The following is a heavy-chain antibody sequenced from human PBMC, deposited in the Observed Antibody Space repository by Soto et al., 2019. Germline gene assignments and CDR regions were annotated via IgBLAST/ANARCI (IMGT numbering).Heavy chain of an antibody. J-gene: IGHJ5*02. CDR3: AKDLRDYYDSSGYPLGDWFDP. Sequence: GGSLRLSCAASGFTFSSYAMSWVRQAPGKGLEWVSAISGSGGSTYYADSVKGRFTISRDNSKNTLYLQMNSLRAEDTAVYYCAKDLRDYYDSSGYPLGDWFDPWGQGTLVTVSS. CDR1: GFTFSSYA. CDR2: ISGSGGST. D-gene: IGHD3-22*01. V-gene: IGHV3-23*01.